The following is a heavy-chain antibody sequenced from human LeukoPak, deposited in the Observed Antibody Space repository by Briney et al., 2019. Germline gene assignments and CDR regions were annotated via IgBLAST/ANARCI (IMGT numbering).Heavy chain of an antibody. CDR2: ISAYNGNT. J-gene: IGHJ4*02. D-gene: IGHD5-18*01. V-gene: IGHV1-18*01. CDR3: ARDLARRIQLCLNY. CDR1: GYTFTSYG. Sequence: GASVKVSCKASGYTFTSYGISWVRQAPGQGLEWMGWISAYNGNTNYAQKLQGRVTMTTDTSTSTAFMELRSLRSDDTAVYYCARDLARRIQLCLNYWGQGPLVTVSS.